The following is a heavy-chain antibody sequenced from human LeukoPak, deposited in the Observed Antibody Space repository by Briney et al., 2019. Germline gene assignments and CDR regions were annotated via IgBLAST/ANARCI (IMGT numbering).Heavy chain of an antibody. Sequence: SETLSLTCTVSGGSISNYYWSWIRQPPGKGLEWIGYSGSTNYNPSLKSRVTISLDTSKNQFSLKLSSVTAADTAVYYCARLRGFYDSSGYYEDYWGQGTLVTVSS. J-gene: IGHJ4*02. CDR3: ARLRGFYDSSGYYEDY. CDR1: GGSISNYY. D-gene: IGHD3-22*01. V-gene: IGHV4-59*12. CDR2: SGST.